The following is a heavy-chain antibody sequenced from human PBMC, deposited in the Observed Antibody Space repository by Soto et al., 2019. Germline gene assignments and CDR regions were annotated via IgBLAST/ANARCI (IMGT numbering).Heavy chain of an antibody. CDR3: ARDWSRYYDNSGLIWFY. D-gene: IGHD3-22*01. Sequence: ASAKVSCKASGYTFSSYGCSWVPQAPGQGLEWVGWISAYNGDTHYAPKFQDRITLTTETSTDTAYREVRSLRLDDTAGYYCARDWSRYYDNSGLIWFY. V-gene: IGHV1-18*04. CDR2: ISAYNGDT. CDR1: GYTFSSYG. J-gene: IGHJ5*01.